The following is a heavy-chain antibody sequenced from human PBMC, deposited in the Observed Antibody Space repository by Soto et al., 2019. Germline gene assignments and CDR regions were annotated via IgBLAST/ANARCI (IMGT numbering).Heavy chain of an antibody. CDR1: GGSISSYY. CDR3: AMMTTVNYYYYGMDV. D-gene: IGHD4-4*01. CDR2: IYYSGST. Sequence: SETLSLTCTVSGGSISSYYWSWIRQPPGKGLEWIGYIYYSGSTNYNPSLKSRVTISVDTSKNQFSLKLSSVTAADTAVYYCAMMTTVNYYYYGMDVWGQGTTVTVSS. V-gene: IGHV4-59*08. J-gene: IGHJ6*02.